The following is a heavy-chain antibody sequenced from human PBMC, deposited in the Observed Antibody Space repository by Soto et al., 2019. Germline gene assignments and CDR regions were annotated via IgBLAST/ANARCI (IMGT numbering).Heavy chain of an antibody. CDR3: ARSLFMVAPDNEPFDY. J-gene: IGHJ4*02. V-gene: IGHV4-4*07. Sequence: SETLSLTCTVSCGSISSYYWSWIRQPAGKGLEWIGRIYTSGSTNYNPSLKSRVTMSVDTSKNQFSLKLSSVTADDTAMYFCARSLFMVAPDNEPFDYWGQGTLVTVSS. CDR2: IYTSGST. CDR1: CGSISSYY. D-gene: IGHD5-12*01.